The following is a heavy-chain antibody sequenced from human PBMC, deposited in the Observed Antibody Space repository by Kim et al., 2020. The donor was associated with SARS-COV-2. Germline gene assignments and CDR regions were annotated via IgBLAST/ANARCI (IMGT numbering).Heavy chain of an antibody. J-gene: IGHJ4*02. Sequence: GGSLRLSCAASGFTFSSYSMNWVRQAPGKGLEWVSSISSSSSYIYYADSVKGRFTISRDNAKNSLYLQMNSLRAEDTAVYYCASSLGGDSSAAWDYWGQGTLVTVSP. D-gene: IGHD3-22*01. CDR2: ISSSSSYI. CDR3: ASSLGGDSSAAWDY. CDR1: GFTFSSYS. V-gene: IGHV3-21*01.